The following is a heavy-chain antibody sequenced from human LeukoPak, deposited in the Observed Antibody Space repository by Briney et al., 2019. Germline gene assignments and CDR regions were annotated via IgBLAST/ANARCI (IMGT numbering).Heavy chain of an antibody. CDR2: IGSSSSYI. D-gene: IGHD3-9*01. Sequence: GGSLRLSCAASGFTFSSYSMNWVRQAPGKGLEWVSSIGSSSSYIYYADSVKGRFTISRDNAKNSLYLQMNSLRAEDTAVYYCARVSDILTGYVNRFDYWGQGTLVTVSS. CDR3: ARVSDILTGYVNRFDY. V-gene: IGHV3-21*01. CDR1: GFTFSSYS. J-gene: IGHJ4*02.